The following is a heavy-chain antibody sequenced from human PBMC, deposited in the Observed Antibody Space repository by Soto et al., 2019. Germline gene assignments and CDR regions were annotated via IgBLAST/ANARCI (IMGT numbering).Heavy chain of an antibody. CDR2: IYHSGST. CDR1: GGSISSSNW. Sequence: PSETLSLTCAVSGGSISSSNWWSWVRQPPGKELEWIGEIYHSGSTNYNPSLKSRVTISVDKSKKQFSLKLSSVTAADTAVYYCAGLYSYGKGDTGYWGQGTLITVSS. J-gene: IGHJ4*02. D-gene: IGHD5-18*01. CDR3: AGLYSYGKGDTGY. V-gene: IGHV4-4*02.